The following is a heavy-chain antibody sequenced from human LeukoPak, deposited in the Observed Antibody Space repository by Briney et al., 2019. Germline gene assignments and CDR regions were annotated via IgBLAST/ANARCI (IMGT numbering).Heavy chain of an antibody. Sequence: GGSLRLSCAASGFTFSIYAMSWVRQAPGKGLEWVSSISGTSGNTYYADSVKGRFAISRDNSKDTLYLQMNSLRAEDTAMYYCARVSEEYNWFDPWGQGTLVTVSS. D-gene: IGHD3-3*01. CDR2: ISGTSGNT. CDR3: ARVSEEYNWFDP. CDR1: GFTFSIYA. J-gene: IGHJ5*02. V-gene: IGHV3-23*01.